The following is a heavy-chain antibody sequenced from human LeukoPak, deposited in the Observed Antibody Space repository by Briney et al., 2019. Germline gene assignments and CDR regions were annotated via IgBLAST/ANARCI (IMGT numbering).Heavy chain of an antibody. CDR1: GGPISSYY. V-gene: IGHV4-59*08. Sequence: PSETLSLTCTVSGGPISSYYWSWLRQPPGKGLKGIGYIYFSGSTDYNPSLKSRVTISVDTSKNQFSLKLSSVTAADTAVYYCARSEYSSSSGHFDYWGQGTLVTVSS. J-gene: IGHJ4*02. CDR3: ARSEYSSSSGHFDY. D-gene: IGHD6-6*01. CDR2: IYFSGST.